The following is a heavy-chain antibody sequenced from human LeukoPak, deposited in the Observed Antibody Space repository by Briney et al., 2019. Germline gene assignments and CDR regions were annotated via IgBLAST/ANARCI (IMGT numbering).Heavy chain of an antibody. CDR3: ARDMGFYDINGSDY. V-gene: IGHV3-48*04. CDR2: ISGRSSNI. Sequence: PGGALRLSCEASGFIFSSYGVNWVRQAPGKGLEGLSYISGRSSNIYYTDSVKGRFSISRDNAKNSLYLQMNSLTAEDTAVYYCARDMGFYDINGSDYWGQGTLVTVSS. J-gene: IGHJ4*02. D-gene: IGHD3-22*01. CDR1: GFIFSSYG.